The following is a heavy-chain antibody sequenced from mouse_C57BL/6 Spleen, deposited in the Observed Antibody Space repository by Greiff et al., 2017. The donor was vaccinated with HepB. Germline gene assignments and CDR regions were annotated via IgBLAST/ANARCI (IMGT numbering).Heavy chain of an antibody. V-gene: IGHV1-64*01. J-gene: IGHJ1*03. CDR2: IHPNSGST. D-gene: IGHD1-1*01. Sequence: QVQLQQPGAELVKPGASVKLSCKASGYTFTSYWMHWVKQRPGQGLEWIGMIHPNSGSTNYNEKFKSKATLTVDKSSSTAYMQLSSLTSEDSAVYYCARNIRAYGSSPYWYFDVWGTGTTVTVSS. CDR3: ARNIRAYGSSPYWYFDV. CDR1: GYTFTSYW.